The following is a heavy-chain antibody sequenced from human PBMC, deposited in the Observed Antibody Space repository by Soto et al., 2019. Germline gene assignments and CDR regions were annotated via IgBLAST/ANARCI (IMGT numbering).Heavy chain of an antibody. CDR1: GYTFTSYG. D-gene: IGHD3-22*01. CDR2: ISAYNGNT. J-gene: IGHJ5*02. V-gene: IGHV1-18*01. CDR3: ARCRGYYDSSGYYYNWFDH. Sequence: ASVKVSCKASGYTFTSYGISWVRQAPGQGLEWMGWISAYNGNTNYAQKLQGRVTMTTDTSTSTAYMELRSLRSDDTAVYYCARCRGYYDSSGYYYNWFDHWGQGTLVTVS.